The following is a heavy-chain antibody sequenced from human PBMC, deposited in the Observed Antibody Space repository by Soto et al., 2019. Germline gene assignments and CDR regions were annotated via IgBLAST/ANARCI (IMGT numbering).Heavy chain of an antibody. CDR3: AREKGAIFGVVTNTGDYYYYGMDV. Sequence: ASVKVSCKASGYTFTSYYMHWVRQAPGQGLEWMGIINPSGGSTSCAQKFQGRVTMTRDTSTSTVYMELSSLRSEDTAVYYCAREKGAIFGVVTNTGDYYYYGMDVWGQGTTVTVSS. CDR2: INPSGGST. CDR1: GYTFTSYY. D-gene: IGHD3-3*01. V-gene: IGHV1-46*01. J-gene: IGHJ6*02.